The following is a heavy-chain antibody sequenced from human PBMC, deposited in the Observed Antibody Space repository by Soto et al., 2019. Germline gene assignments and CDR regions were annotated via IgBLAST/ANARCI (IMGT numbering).Heavy chain of an antibody. J-gene: IGHJ6*03. Sequence: GGSLRLCCAASGFTFSSYAMSWVRQAPGKGLEWVSAISGSGGSTYYADSVKGRFTISRDNSKNTLYLQMNSLRAEDTAVYYCANGHDYGDYYYYYMDVWGKGTTVTVSS. D-gene: IGHD4-17*01. V-gene: IGHV3-23*01. CDR3: ANGHDYGDYYYYYMDV. CDR2: ISGSGGST. CDR1: GFTFSSYA.